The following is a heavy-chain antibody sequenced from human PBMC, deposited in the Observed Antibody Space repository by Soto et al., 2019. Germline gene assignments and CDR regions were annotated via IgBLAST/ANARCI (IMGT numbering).Heavy chain of an antibody. D-gene: IGHD3-10*01. J-gene: IGHJ4*02. Sequence: ASVKVSCKASGGTFSSYAISWVRQAPGQGLEWMGGIIPIFGTANYAQKFQGRVTITADESTSTAYMELSSLRSEDTAVYYCARATYYYGSGSLGPYYFDYWGQGTLVTVSS. V-gene: IGHV1-69*13. CDR3: ARATYYYGSGSLGPYYFDY. CDR2: IIPIFGTA. CDR1: GGTFSSYA.